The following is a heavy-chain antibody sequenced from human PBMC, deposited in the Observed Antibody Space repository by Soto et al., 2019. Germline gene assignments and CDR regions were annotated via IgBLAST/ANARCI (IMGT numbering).Heavy chain of an antibody. CDR1: GGSISSGGYY. J-gene: IGHJ6*02. CDR3: ARDRLWGSGGMDV. V-gene: IGHV4-31*03. D-gene: IGHD3-10*01. Sequence: LPLTCTVSGGSISSGGYYWSWIRQHPGKGLEWIGYIYYSGSTYYNPSLKSRVTISVDTSKNQFSLKLSSVTAADTAVYYCARDRLWGSGGMDVWGQGTTVTVSS. CDR2: IYYSGST.